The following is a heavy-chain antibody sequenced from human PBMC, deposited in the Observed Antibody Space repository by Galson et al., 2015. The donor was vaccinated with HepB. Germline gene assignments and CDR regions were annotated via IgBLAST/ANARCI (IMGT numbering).Heavy chain of an antibody. V-gene: IGHV3-30*18. J-gene: IGHJ6*02. CDR2: ISYDGSNK. CDR1: GFTFSSYG. Sequence: SLRLSCAASGFTFSSYGMPWVRQAPGTGLEWVAVISYDGSNKYYADSVKGRFTISRDNSKNTLYLQMNSLRAEDTAVYYCAKAAAGTQYGYYYYGMDVWAKGPRSPSP. D-gene: IGHD6-13*01. CDR3: AKAAAGTQYGYYYYGMDV.